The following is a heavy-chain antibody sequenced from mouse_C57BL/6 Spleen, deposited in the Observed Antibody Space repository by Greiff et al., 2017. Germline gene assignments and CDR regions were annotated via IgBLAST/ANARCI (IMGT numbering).Heavy chain of an antibody. Sequence: EVQRVESGGGLVKPGGSLKLSCAASGFTFSSYAMSWVRQTPEKRLEWVATISDGGSYTYYPDNVKGRITISRDNAKNNLYLQMSHLKSEDTAMYYCARDRITTVGFDYWGQGTTLTVSS. V-gene: IGHV5-4*01. CDR2: ISDGGSYT. D-gene: IGHD1-1*01. CDR3: ARDRITTVGFDY. J-gene: IGHJ2*01. CDR1: GFTFSSYA.